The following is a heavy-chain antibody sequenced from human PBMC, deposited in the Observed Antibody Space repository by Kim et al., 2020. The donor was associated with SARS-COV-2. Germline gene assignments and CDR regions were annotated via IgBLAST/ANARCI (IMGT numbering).Heavy chain of an antibody. CDR3: ARAAVVAGTGGYYYYYGMDV. J-gene: IGHJ6*02. V-gene: IGHV3-48*04. CDR2: ISSSSSTI. D-gene: IGHD6-19*01. CDR1: GFTFSSYS. Sequence: GGSLRLSCAASGFTFSSYSMNWVRQAPGKGLEWVSYISSSSSTIYYADSVKGRFTISRDNAKNSLYLQMNSLRAEDTAVYYCARAAVVAGTGGYYYYYGMDVWGQGTTVTVSS.